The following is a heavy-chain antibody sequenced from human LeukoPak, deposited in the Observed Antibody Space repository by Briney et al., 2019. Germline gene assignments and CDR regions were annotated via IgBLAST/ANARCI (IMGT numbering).Heavy chain of an antibody. D-gene: IGHD2-15*01. CDR1: GFTLSSYG. J-gene: IGHJ4*02. CDR3: ARGLRIFAFDY. CDR2: ISDDGGST. V-gene: IGHV3-23*01. Sequence: GGSLRLSCAASGFTLSSYGMSWARQAPGKGLEWVSSISDDGGSTFYADSVKGRFTISRDHYENTMYLQMNSLRAEDTAVYYCARGLRIFAFDYWGQGTLVTVSS.